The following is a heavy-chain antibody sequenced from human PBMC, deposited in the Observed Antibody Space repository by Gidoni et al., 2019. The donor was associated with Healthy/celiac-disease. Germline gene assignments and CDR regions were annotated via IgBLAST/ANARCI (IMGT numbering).Heavy chain of an antibody. V-gene: IGHV3-33*01. J-gene: IGHJ4*02. CDR1: GFTFSSDG. CDR2: IWYDGSNK. D-gene: IGHD3-22*01. CDR3: ARDRVTTDYYDSTFDY. Sequence: QVQLVESGEGVVRPGRSLRLSCAACGFTFSSDGMHWVRQAPGKGLEWVAVIWYDGSNKYYADSVKGRFTISRDNSKNTLYLQMNSLRAEDTAVYYCARDRVTTDYYDSTFDYWGQGTLVTVSS.